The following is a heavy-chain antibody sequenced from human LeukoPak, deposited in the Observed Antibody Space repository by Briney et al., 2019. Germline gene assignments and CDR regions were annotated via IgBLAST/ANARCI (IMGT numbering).Heavy chain of an antibody. CDR1: GFTFSSYA. CDR2: ISGSGGST. Sequence: GGSLRLSCAASGFTFSSYAMSWVRQAPGKGLEWVSAISGSGGSTYYADSVKGRFTISRDNSKNTLYLQMNSLRAEDTAVYYCAKDSSSSTVKHNWFDPWGQGTLVTVSS. J-gene: IGHJ5*02. V-gene: IGHV3-23*01. D-gene: IGHD6-6*01. CDR3: AKDSSSSTVKHNWFDP.